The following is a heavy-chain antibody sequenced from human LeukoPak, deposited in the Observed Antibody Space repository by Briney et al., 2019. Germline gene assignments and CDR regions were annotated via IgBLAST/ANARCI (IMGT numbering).Heavy chain of an antibody. J-gene: IGHJ4*02. D-gene: IGHD2-15*01. CDR2: IRGSGGST. V-gene: IGHV3-23*01. Sequence: GGSLRLSCAASGFTFSSYAMSWVRQAPGKGLEWVSAIRGSGGSTYYADSVKGRFTISRDNSKNTLYLQMNSLRAEDTAVYYCAKDGSYVGYFDYWGQGTLVTVPS. CDR3: AKDGSYVGYFDY. CDR1: GFTFSSYA.